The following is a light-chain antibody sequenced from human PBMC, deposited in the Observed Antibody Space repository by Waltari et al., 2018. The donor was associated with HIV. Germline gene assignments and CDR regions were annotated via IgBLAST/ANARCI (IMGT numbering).Light chain of an antibody. V-gene: IGKV4-1*01. CDR1: QSVLYSSNNKNF. CDR2: WAS. CDR3: QQHYTTPYT. Sequence: DIVMTQSPDSLALSLGERATINCKSNQSVLYSSNNKNFLAWYQQKSGQRPKLLVYWASTRESGVPDRFSGSGSGTDFTLTISSLQAEEVAVYFCQQHYTTPYTFGQGTKLEIK. J-gene: IGKJ2*01.